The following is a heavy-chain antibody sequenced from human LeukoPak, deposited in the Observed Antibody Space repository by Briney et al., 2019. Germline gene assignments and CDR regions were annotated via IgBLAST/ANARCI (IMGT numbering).Heavy chain of an antibody. CDR2: ISSDGSTT. V-gene: IGHV3-74*01. Sequence: PGRSLRLSCAASGFTFSSHWVHWARQAPGKGLVWVSRISSDGSTTTHADSVKGRFTISRDNAKSTLYLHMNSLRPEDTAVYYCARGRFYDLWDYYLDYWGQGTLVTVSS. CDR1: GFTFSSHW. J-gene: IGHJ4*02. CDR3: ARGRFYDLWDYYLDY. D-gene: IGHD2/OR15-2a*01.